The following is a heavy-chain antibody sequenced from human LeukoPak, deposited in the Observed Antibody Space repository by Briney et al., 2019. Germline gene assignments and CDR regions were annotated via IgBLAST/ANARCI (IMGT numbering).Heavy chain of an antibody. D-gene: IGHD3-10*01. CDR1: GFTFSAYG. V-gene: IGHV3-33*08. CDR3: ARDGSGSYYAPLYWYFDL. J-gene: IGHJ2*01. CDR2: IWYDGSSK. Sequence: GGSLRLSCAASGFTFSAYGMHWVRQAPGKGLEWLTVIWYDGSSKYYADSVKGRFTISRDNSRNTLYLQMDSLRAEDTAVYYCARDGSGSYYAPLYWYFDLWGRGTLVTVSS.